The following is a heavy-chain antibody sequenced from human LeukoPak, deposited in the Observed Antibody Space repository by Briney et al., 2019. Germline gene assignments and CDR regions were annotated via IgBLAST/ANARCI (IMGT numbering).Heavy chain of an antibody. CDR3: ARGWLDAFDI. D-gene: IGHD6-19*01. CDR2: NSSSSSYI. V-gene: IGHV3-21*01. CDR1: GFALSSYR. J-gene: IGHJ3*02. Sequence: PGGSVILSCAPSGFALSSYRMSSVRQAPRKGLEWVSSNSSSSSYIYYADSVKGRFTISRDNAKNSLYLQMSSLRAEDTAVYYCARGWLDAFDIWGQGTMVTVSS.